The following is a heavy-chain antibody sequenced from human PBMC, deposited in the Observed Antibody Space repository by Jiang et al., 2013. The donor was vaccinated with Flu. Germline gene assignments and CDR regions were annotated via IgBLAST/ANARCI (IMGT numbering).Heavy chain of an antibody. J-gene: IGHJ3*02. CDR3: ARDWQWGAFDI. Sequence: GLVKPSETLSLTCAVSGGSFSSYYWSWIRQPPGKGLEWIGYIYFSGTTNYNPSLKSRVTMSVGTSKIQFFLNLSSVTAADTAVYYCARDWQWGAFDIWGQGIRVTVSS. V-gene: IGHV4-59*13. D-gene: IGHD6-19*01. CDR2: IYFSGTT. CDR1: GGSFSSYY.